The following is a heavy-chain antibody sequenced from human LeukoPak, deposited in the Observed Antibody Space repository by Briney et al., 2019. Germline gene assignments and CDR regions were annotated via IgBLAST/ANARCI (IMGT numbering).Heavy chain of an antibody. V-gene: IGHV3-7*05. CDR3: VKEGGPATVTDGWHWFDP. CDR1: GLNNFSRYW. CDR2: IKEDESES. D-gene: IGHD4-17*01. J-gene: IGHJ5*02. Sequence: PGGSLRLSCAVSGLNNFSRYWMTWVRQAPGRGLEWVANIKEDESESYYVDSVKVRFTISRDNAKKSLYLQMDDLRAEDTAVYYCVKEGGPATVTDGWHWFDPWGQGALVTVSS.